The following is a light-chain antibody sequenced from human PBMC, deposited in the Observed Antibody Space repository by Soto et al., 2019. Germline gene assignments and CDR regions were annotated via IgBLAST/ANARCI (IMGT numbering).Light chain of an antibody. Sequence: EIVLTQSPATLSLSPGERATLSCRASQSVSSYLAWYQQKPGQAPRLLIYDASNRATGIPARFSGSGSGTDFTLTISSLEPEDFAVYYCQQRSNWPLGCTFGQGTKLEIK. CDR1: QSVSSY. V-gene: IGKV3-11*01. J-gene: IGKJ2*02. CDR3: QQRSNWPLGCT. CDR2: DAS.